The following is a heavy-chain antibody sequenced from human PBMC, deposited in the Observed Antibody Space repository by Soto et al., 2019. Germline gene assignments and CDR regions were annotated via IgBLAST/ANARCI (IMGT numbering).Heavy chain of an antibody. D-gene: IGHD3-10*01. CDR1: GGSISSYY. J-gene: IGHJ5*02. Sequence: QVQLQESGPGLVKPSETLSLTCTVSGGSISSYYWCWIRQPPGKGLEWIGYIHYSGSTKYNPSLKSRVTISVDTSKTHFSLKLSSVTAADTAVYYCARDRGGVAATWFDPWGQGTLVTVSS. CDR2: IHYSGST. V-gene: IGHV4-59*01. CDR3: ARDRGGVAATWFDP.